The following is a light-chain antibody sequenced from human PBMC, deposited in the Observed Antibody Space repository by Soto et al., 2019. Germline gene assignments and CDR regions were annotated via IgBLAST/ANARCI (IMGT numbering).Light chain of an antibody. CDR2: EVS. CDR3: ISYISGSTSYV. J-gene: IGLJ1*01. Sequence: QSALTQPASVSGSPGQSISISCTGTSSDVGSSNYVAWYQQHPGKAPKLIIYEVSNRPSGISNRFSGSKSGNTASLTISGLRAEDEADYYCISYISGSTSYVFGSGIKLTVL. V-gene: IGLV2-14*01. CDR1: SSDVGSSNY.